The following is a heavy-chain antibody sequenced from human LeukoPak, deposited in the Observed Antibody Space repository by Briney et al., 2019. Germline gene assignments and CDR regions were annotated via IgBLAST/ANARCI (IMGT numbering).Heavy chain of an antibody. J-gene: IGHJ5*02. CDR2: IYYSGSA. V-gene: IGHV4-39*01. D-gene: IGHD6-25*01. CDR3: ARQSTIAAARIDP. CDR1: GGSISDSNYY. Sequence: SKTLSLTCTVSGGSISDSNYYWGWIRQPPGRGLEWIANIYYSGSAYYSPSLKSRVTVSIGTSKNQFSLKLNSVTAADTAVYYCARQSTIAAARIDPWGQGTLVTVSS.